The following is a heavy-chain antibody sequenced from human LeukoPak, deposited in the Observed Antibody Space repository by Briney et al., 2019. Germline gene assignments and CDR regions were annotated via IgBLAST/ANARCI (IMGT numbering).Heavy chain of an antibody. Sequence: PSETLSLTCTVSGGSISSGDYYWSWIRQPPGTGLEWIGYIYYSGSTYYNPSLKSRVTISVDTSKNQFSLKLSSVTAADTAVYYCARDRGDYCSSTSCYGGVDYWGQGTLVTVSS. CDR3: ARDRGDYCSSTSCYGGVDY. J-gene: IGHJ4*02. CDR1: GGSISSGDYY. V-gene: IGHV4-30-4*08. D-gene: IGHD2-2*01. CDR2: IYYSGST.